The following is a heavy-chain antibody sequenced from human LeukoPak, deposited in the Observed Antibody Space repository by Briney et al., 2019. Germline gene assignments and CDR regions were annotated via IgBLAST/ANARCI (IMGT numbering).Heavy chain of an antibody. Sequence: SETLSLTCAVYGGSFSGYYWSWIRQPPGKGLEWIGEINHSGSTNYNPSLKSRVTISVDTSKNQFSLKLSSVTAADTAVYYCARTRGGYYYGSGSRHYFDYWGQGTLVTVSS. V-gene: IGHV4-34*01. CDR2: INHSGST. J-gene: IGHJ4*02. D-gene: IGHD3-10*01. CDR3: ARTRGGYYYGSGSRHYFDY. CDR1: GGSFSGYY.